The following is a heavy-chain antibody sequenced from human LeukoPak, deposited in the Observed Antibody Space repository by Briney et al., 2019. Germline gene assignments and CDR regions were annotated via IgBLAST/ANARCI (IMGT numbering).Heavy chain of an antibody. Sequence: GGSVRVSCRASGATFSGYGMSGVRQAPGKGLEWRGWIILIIGIADYAQPFQGRVTITADKSISTAYLELSSLRSADTAMYYCARNLVTGFDIWGQGTLVTVSS. CDR3: ARNLVTGFDI. CDR2: IILIIGIA. CDR1: GATFSGYG. V-gene: IGHV1-69*04. D-gene: IGHD1-1*01. J-gene: IGHJ3*02.